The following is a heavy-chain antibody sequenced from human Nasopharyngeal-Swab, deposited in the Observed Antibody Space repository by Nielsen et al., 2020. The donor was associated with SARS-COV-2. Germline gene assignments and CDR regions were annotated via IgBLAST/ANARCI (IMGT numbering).Heavy chain of an antibody. CDR2: INPDGNTI. CDR1: GFSLSSYW. D-gene: IGHD2/OR15-2a*01. V-gene: IGHV3-74*01. Sequence: GESLKISCAASGFSLSSYWMHWVRQAPGKGLSWVSRINPDGNTINYADSVKGRFTISRDTAKNTLYLQMSSLRVEDTAVYYCTRDTFGPTDSWGQGTLVIVSS. J-gene: IGHJ4*02. CDR3: TRDTFGPTDS.